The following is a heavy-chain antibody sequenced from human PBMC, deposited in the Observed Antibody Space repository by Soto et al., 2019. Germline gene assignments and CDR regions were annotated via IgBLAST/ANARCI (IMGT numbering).Heavy chain of an antibody. CDR2: IYYSGST. J-gene: IGHJ4*02. CDR1: GGSISSGGYY. CDR3: ARAGDDYGDYGNLDY. Sequence: QVQLQESGPGLVKPSQTLSITCTVSGGSISSGGYYWSWIRQHPGKGLEWIGYIYYSGSTYYNPSLKSRVTISVDTSKNQFSLKLSSVTAADTAVYYCARAGDDYGDYGNLDYWGQGTLVTVSS. V-gene: IGHV4-31*03. D-gene: IGHD4-17*01.